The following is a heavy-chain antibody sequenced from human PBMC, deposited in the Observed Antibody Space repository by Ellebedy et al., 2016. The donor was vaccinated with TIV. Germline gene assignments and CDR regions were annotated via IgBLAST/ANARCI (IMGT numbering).Heavy chain of an antibody. V-gene: IGHV1-46*01. CDR3: ARDWGGYGGNYGYGMDV. Sequence: AASVKVSCKASGYTFTSYYMHWVRQAPGQGLEWMGIINPSGGSTSYAQKFQGRVTMTRDTYTSTVYMELSSLRSEDTAVYYCARDWGGYGGNYGYGMDVWGQGTTVTVSS. CDR2: INPSGGST. D-gene: IGHD4-23*01. J-gene: IGHJ6*02. CDR1: GYTFTSYY.